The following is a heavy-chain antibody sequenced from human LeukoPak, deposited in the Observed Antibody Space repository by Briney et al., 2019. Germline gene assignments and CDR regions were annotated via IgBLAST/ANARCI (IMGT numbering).Heavy chain of an antibody. D-gene: IGHD2-2*01. CDR2: INPNSGGT. J-gene: IGHJ5*02. CDR1: GYTFTGYY. V-gene: IGHV1-2*02. Sequence: ASVRVSCKASGYTFTGYYMHWVRQAPGQGLEWMGWINPNSGGTNYAQKFQGRVTMTRDTSISTAYMELSRLRSDDTAVYYCARDALRYCSSTSCSKLNWFDPWGQGTLVTVSS. CDR3: ARDALRYCSSTSCSKLNWFDP.